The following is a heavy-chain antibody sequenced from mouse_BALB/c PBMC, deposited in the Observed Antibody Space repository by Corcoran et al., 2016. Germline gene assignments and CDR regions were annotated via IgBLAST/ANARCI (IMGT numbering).Heavy chain of an antibody. J-gene: IGHJ2*01. CDR1: GYTFTDYS. D-gene: IGHD4-1*01. CDR3: ARTGTVPYFDY. V-gene: IGHV9-2-1*01. Sequence: QIQLVQSGPALKKPGETVKISCKASGYTFTDYSMHWVKQAPGKGLKWMGWINTETGEPTYADDFKGRFAFSLETSASTAYLQINNLKNEDTATYFCARTGTVPYFDYWGQGTTLTVSS. CDR2: INTETGEP.